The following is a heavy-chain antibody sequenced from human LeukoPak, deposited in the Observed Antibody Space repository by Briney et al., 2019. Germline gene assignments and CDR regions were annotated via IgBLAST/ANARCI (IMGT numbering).Heavy chain of an antibody. CDR2: ISSSSSTI. J-gene: IGHJ3*02. D-gene: IGHD4-17*01. V-gene: IGHV3-48*01. Sequence: QTGGSLRLSCAASGFTFSSYSMNWVRQAPGKGLEWVSYISSSSSTIYYADSVKGRFTISRDNAKNTLYLQMNSLRAEDTAVYFCAKDPNGDYIGTFDIWGQGTMVTISS. CDR3: AKDPNGDYIGTFDI. CDR1: GFTFSSYS.